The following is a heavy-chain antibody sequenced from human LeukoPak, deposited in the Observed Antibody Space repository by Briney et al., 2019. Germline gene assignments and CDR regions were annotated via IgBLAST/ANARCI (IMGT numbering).Heavy chain of an antibody. CDR3: AKGGCSSTSCYNYYYYMDV. D-gene: IGHD2-2*02. CDR2: IRPDGSNK. CDR1: GFTFSSYG. J-gene: IGHJ6*03. Sequence: GGSLRLSCAASGFTFSSYGMHWVRQAPGKGLEWVAFIRPDGSNKYYADSVKGRFTISRDNSKNTLYLQMNSLRAEDTAVYYCAKGGCSSTSCYNYYYYMDVWGKGTTVTVSS. V-gene: IGHV3-30*02.